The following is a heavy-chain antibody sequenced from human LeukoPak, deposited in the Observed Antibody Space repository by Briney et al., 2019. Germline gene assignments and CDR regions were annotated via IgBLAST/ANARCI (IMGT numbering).Heavy chain of an antibody. CDR3: AREGMTTVTTLWLDP. Sequence: SQTVSLTCAISGDCVSSNSAAWNWIRQSPSRGLEWLGRTYYRSKWYNDYAVSVKSRITINPDTSKNQFSLQLNSVTPEDTAVYYCAREGMTTVTTLWLDPWGQGTLVTVSS. CDR1: GDCVSSNSAA. D-gene: IGHD4-17*01. V-gene: IGHV6-1*01. CDR2: TYYRSKWYN. J-gene: IGHJ5*02.